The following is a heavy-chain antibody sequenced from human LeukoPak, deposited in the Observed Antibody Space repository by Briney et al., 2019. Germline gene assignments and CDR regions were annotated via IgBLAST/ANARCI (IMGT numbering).Heavy chain of an antibody. CDR2: IYHSGNT. V-gene: IGHV4-30-2*01. J-gene: IGHJ4*02. CDR3: AREMVGRAVGASDY. Sequence: PSETLSLTCTVSGGSISIGGYYWSWIRQPPGKGLEWIGYIYHSGNTYYNPSLKSRVTISVDTSKNQFSLKLSSVTAADTAVYYCAREMVGRAVGASDYWGQGTLVTVSS. CDR1: GGSISIGGYY. D-gene: IGHD1-26*01.